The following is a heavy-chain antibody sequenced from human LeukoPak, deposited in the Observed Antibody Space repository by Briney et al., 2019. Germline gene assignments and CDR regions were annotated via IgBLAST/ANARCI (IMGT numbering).Heavy chain of an antibody. Sequence: GGSLRLSCAASGFTFDDYTMHWVRQAPGKGLEWVSLISWDGGSTYYADSVKGRFTISRDNSKNSLYLQMNSLRTEDTALYYCAKDIRSYDFWSGSWVYWGQGTLVTVSS. D-gene: IGHD3-3*01. V-gene: IGHV3-43*01. CDR3: AKDIRSYDFWSGSWVY. CDR1: GFTFDDYT. CDR2: ISWDGGST. J-gene: IGHJ4*02.